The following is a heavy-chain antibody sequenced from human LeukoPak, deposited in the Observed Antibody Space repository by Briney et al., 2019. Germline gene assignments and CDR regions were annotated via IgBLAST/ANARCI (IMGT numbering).Heavy chain of an antibody. J-gene: IGHJ6*03. D-gene: IGHD1-14*01. CDR3: ARSPAGANYYLDV. V-gene: IGHV3-48*03. CDR1: GFTFTSYE. Sequence: GSLRLSCAASGFTFTSYEMNWVRQAPGKGLEWVSYISSSGSTTYYADSMKGRFTISRDNAKNSLYLQMNSLRAEDTAVYYRARSPAGANYYLDVWGKGTTVTISS. CDR2: ISSSGSTT.